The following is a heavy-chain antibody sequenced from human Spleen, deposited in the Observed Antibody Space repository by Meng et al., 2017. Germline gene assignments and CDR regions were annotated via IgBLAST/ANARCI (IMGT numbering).Heavy chain of an antibody. Sequence: GESLKISCAASGFTFSTNAMSWVRQAPGKGLEWVAVIWYDGSNRYYADSVKGRFTISRDNSKNTLYLQMNSLRAEDTAVYYCARDGRRGSGSYLLNRWGQGTLVTVSS. J-gene: IGHJ4*02. V-gene: IGHV3-33*07. CDR2: IWYDGSNR. D-gene: IGHD3-10*01. CDR3: ARDGRRGSGSYLLNR. CDR1: GFTFSTNA.